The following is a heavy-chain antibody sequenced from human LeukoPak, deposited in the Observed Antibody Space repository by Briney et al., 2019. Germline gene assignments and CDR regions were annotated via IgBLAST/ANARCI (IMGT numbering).Heavy chain of an antibody. Sequence: SETLSLTCTVSGGSIRSYYWSWIRQPPGKGLEWIGYIYYSGSTSYNPSLKSRVTISVDTSKNQFSLKLSSVTAADTAVYYCARENQQLGLFDYWGQGTLVTVSS. J-gene: IGHJ4*02. CDR3: ARENQQLGLFDY. D-gene: IGHD6-13*01. CDR2: IYYSGST. CDR1: GGSIRSYY. V-gene: IGHV4-59*01.